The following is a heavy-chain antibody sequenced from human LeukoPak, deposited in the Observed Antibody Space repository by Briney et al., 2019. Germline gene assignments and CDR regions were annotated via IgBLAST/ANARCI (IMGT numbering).Heavy chain of an antibody. J-gene: IGHJ3*02. CDR1: GFTFSSYS. CDR3: ARDEGYCSSTSCYVDAFDI. Sequence: RGSLRLSCAASGFTFSSYSMSWVRQAPGKGLELVSSISSSRSYIYYADSVKGRFTISRDNAKNSLYLQMNSLRAEDTAVYYCARDEGYCSSTSCYVDAFDIWGQGTMVTVSS. V-gene: IGHV3-21*01. CDR2: ISSSRSYI. D-gene: IGHD2-2*01.